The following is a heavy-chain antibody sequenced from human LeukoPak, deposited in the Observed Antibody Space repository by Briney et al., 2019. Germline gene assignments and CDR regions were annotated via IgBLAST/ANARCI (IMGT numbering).Heavy chain of an antibody. CDR2: IKQDGSET. Sequence: PGGSLRLSCAASGFIFGGYWMSWVRQAPEKGPEWVAMIKQDGSETHYVDSVKGRFTISRDNAKNSLYLQMDSLRAEDTAVYYCARDILRVGVTLYFDYWGQGNLVTVSS. V-gene: IGHV3-7*01. CDR3: ARDILRVGVTLYFDY. CDR1: GFIFGGYW. D-gene: IGHD1-26*01. J-gene: IGHJ4*02.